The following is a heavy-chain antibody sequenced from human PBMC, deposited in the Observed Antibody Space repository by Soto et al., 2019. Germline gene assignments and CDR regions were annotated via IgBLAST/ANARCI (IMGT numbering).Heavy chain of an antibody. J-gene: IGHJ4*02. Sequence: QVQLVQSGAEVKKPGASVKVSCKASGYIFTDYYMHWVRQAPGQGLEWMGWINPKSGVTKFVQKFQGRVTMTRDTSISTFYMELSSLKSDDTAVYHCAGDRGHNSGYLWAQGTLVTVSS. V-gene: IGHV1-2*02. CDR2: INPKSGVT. CDR1: GYIFTDYY. CDR3: AGDRGHNSGYL. D-gene: IGHD5-12*01.